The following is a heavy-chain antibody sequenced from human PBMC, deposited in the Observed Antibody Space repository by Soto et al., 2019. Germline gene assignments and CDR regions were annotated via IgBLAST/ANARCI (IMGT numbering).Heavy chain of an antibody. CDR2: IKQDGSEK. CDR1: GCTVSSYW. D-gene: IGHD2-15*01. J-gene: IGHJ4*02. Sequence: LRXYCASSGCTVSSYWMSWVRQAPGKGLEWVANIKQDGSEKYYVDSVKGRFTISRDNAKNSLYLQMNSLRAEDTAVYYCARAVGLLLFDYWGQGTLVTVSS. CDR3: ARAVGLLLFDY. V-gene: IGHV3-7*03.